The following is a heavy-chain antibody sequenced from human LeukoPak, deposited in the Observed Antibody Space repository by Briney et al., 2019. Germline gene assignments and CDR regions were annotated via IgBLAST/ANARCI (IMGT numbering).Heavy chain of an antibody. CDR3: ARSGGNVGFDY. Sequence: PSETLSLTCAVYGGSFSGYYWSWIRQPPGKGLEWIGEINHSGSTNYNPSLKSRVTISVDTSKNQFSLKLSSVTAADTAVYYCARSGGNVGFDYWGQGTLVTVSS. J-gene: IGHJ4*02. D-gene: IGHD4-23*01. CDR2: INHSGST. CDR1: GGSFSGYY. V-gene: IGHV4-34*01.